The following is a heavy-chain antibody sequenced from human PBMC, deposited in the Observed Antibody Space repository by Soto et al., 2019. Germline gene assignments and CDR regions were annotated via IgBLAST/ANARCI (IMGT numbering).Heavy chain of an antibody. V-gene: IGHV4-34*01. J-gene: IGHJ6*02. CDR2: INHSGST. Sequence: SETLSLTCAFYGGSFSGYYWSWIRQPPGKGLEWIGEINHSGSTNYNPSLKSRVTISVDTSKNQFSLKLSSVTAADTAVYYCARGGLLWFGELFYGMDVWGQGTTVTVSS. CDR1: GGSFSGYY. D-gene: IGHD3-10*01. CDR3: ARGGLLWFGELFYGMDV.